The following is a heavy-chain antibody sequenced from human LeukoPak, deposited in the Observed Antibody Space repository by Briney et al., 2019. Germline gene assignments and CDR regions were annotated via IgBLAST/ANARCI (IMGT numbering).Heavy chain of an antibody. CDR3: ARVKEDYYDSSGYYYNPSHWFDP. CDR1: GGSISSYY. D-gene: IGHD3-22*01. CDR2: IYYSGST. Sequence: SETLSLTCTVSGGSISSYYWSWIRQPPGKGLEWIGYIYYSGSTNYNPSLKSRVPISVDTSKNQFSLKLSSVTAADTAVYYCARVKEDYYDSSGYYYNPSHWFDPWGQGTLVTVSS. J-gene: IGHJ5*02. V-gene: IGHV4-59*01.